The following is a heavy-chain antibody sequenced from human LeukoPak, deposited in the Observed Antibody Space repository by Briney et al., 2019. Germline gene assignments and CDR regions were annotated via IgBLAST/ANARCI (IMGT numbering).Heavy chain of an antibody. CDR2: IRYDGSQK. CDR1: GFSFSRFG. Sequence: PGGSLRLSCAASGFSFSRFGMHWVRQAPGKGLEWVAFIRYDGSQKYYTDSVKGRFTISRDNSKDTLYLQMNSLRAEETAVYYSAKDVLVVGGKHYHYGMDVWGQGTTVIVSS. V-gene: IGHV3-30*02. CDR3: AKDVLVVGGKHYHYGMDV. J-gene: IGHJ6*02. D-gene: IGHD1-26*01.